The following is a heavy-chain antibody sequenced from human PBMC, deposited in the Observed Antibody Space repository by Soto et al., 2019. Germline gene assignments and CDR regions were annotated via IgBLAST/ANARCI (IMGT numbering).Heavy chain of an antibody. CDR2: INHSGST. J-gene: IGHJ6*02. CDR3: ARGAYDFWSGYSLIRKPQSNYGMDV. CDR1: GGSFSGYY. V-gene: IGHV4-34*01. Sequence: QVQLQQWGAGLLKPSETLSLTCAVYGGSFSGYYWSWIRQPPGKGLEWIGEINHSGSTNYNPSLKSRVTISVDTSKNQFSLKLSSVTAADTAVYYCARGAYDFWSGYSLIRKPQSNYGMDVWGQGTTVTVSS. D-gene: IGHD3-3*01.